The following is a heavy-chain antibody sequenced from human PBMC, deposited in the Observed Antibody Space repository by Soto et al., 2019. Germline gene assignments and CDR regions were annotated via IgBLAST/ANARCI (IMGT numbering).Heavy chain of an antibody. Sequence: SETLSLTCTVSGGSISSSSYYWGWIRQPPGKGLEWIGSIYYSGSTYYNPSLKSRVTISVDTSKNQFSLKLSSVTAADTAVYYCARYGIAAAGNNWFDPWGQGTLVTVS. CDR2: IYYSGST. V-gene: IGHV4-39*01. D-gene: IGHD6-13*01. J-gene: IGHJ5*02. CDR1: GGSISSSSYY. CDR3: ARYGIAAAGNNWFDP.